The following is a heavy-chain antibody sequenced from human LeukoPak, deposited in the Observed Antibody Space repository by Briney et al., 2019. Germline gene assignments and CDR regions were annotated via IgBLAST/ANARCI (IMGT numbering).Heavy chain of an antibody. D-gene: IGHD6-13*01. Sequence: GGSLRLSCAASGFTFDDYAMHWVRRAPGKGLEWVSGISWNSGSIGYADSVKGRFTISRDNAKNSLYLQMNSLRAEDTALYYCAKALAAAGTHFQHWGQGTLVTVSS. CDR3: AKALAAAGTHFQH. CDR2: ISWNSGSI. J-gene: IGHJ1*01. V-gene: IGHV3-9*01. CDR1: GFTFDDYA.